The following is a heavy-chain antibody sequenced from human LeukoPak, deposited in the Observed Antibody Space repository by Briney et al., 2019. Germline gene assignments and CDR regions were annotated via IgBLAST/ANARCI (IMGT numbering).Heavy chain of an antibody. CDR2: IDYRGST. J-gene: IGHJ4*02. V-gene: IGHV4-59*08. CDR3: ARHGSSSDLWSDSLDY. CDR1: GGSISTDY. D-gene: IGHD3-3*01. Sequence: SETLSLTCTVSGGSISTDYWSWIWQPPGKGLEWIAYIDYRGSTNYNPSLKSRVTISVDSSKNQFSLTLTSVTAADTAIYYCARHGSSSDLWSDSLDYWGQGSLVTVSS.